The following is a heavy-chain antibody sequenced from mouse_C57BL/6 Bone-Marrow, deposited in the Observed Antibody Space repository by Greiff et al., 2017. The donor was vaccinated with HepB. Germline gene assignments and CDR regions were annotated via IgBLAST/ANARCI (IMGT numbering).Heavy chain of an antibody. CDR2: IYPRSGNT. Sequence: QVQLQQSGAELARPGASVKLSCKASGYTFTSYGISWVKQRTGQGLEWIGEIYPRSGNTYYNEKFKGKATLTADKSSSTAYMELRSLTSEDSAVYFCARSLASGDWYFDVWGTGTTVTVSS. V-gene: IGHV1-81*01. J-gene: IGHJ1*03. CDR1: GYTFTSYG. CDR3: ARSLASGDWYFDV. D-gene: IGHD3-1*01.